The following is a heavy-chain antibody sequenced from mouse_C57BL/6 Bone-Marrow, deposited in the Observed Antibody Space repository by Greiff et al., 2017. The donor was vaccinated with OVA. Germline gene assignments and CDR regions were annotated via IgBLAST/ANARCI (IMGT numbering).Heavy chain of an antibody. J-gene: IGHJ2*01. CDR2: ICSGGST. Sequence: VKLQESGPGLVQPSQSLSITCTVSGFSLTSYGVHWVRQSPGKGLEWLGVICSGGSTDYNAAFISRLSISKDNSKSKVFLKMNSLQADDTAIYYCARSYYYGTFDYWGQGTTLTVSS. V-gene: IGHV2-2*01. CDR1: GFSLTSYG. CDR3: ARSYYYGTFDY. D-gene: IGHD1-1*01.